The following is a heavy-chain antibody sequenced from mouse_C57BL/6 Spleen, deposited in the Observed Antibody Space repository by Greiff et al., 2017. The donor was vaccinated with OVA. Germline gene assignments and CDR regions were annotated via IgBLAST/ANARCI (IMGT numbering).Heavy chain of an antibody. CDR2: ISSGSSTI. V-gene: IGHV5-17*01. J-gene: IGHJ4*01. D-gene: IGHD2-1*01. CDR3: ARDGNYEKYAMDY. Sequence: EVQRVESGGGLVKPGGSLKLSCAASGFTFSDYGMHWVRQAPEKGLEWVAYISSGSSTIYYADTVKGRFTISRDNAKNTLFLQMTSLRSEDTAMYYCARDGNYEKYAMDYWGQGTSVTVSS. CDR1: GFTFSDYG.